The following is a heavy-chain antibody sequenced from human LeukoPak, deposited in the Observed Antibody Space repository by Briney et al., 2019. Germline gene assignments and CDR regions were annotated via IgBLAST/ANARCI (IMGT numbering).Heavy chain of an antibody. V-gene: IGHV1-46*03. J-gene: IGHJ5*02. Sequence: ASVKVSCXASGYTFTSYYMHWVRQAPGQGLEWMGIINPSGGSTSYAQKFQGRVTMTRDTSTSTVYMELSSLRSEDTAVYYCARGSGIFSYYDILTGSGWFDPWGQGTLVTVSS. D-gene: IGHD3-9*01. CDR3: ARGSGIFSYYDILTGSGWFDP. CDR1: GYTFTSYY. CDR2: INPSGGST.